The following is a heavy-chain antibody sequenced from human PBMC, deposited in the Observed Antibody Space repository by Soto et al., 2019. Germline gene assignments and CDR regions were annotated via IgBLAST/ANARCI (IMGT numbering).Heavy chain of an antibody. CDR2: IYPGDSDT. CDR1: GYSFTSYW. Sequence: PGESLKISCKGSGYSFTSYWIGWVRQMPGKGLKWMGIIYPGDSDTRYSPSFQGQVTISADKSISTAYLQWSSLKASDTAMYYCVRQCGSGSYYKASDAFDIWGQGTMVTVS. J-gene: IGHJ3*02. CDR3: VRQCGSGSYYKASDAFDI. V-gene: IGHV5-51*01. D-gene: IGHD3-10*01.